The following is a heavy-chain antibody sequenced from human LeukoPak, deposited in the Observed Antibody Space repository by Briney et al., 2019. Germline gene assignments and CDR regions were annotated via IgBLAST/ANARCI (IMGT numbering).Heavy chain of an antibody. CDR3: ARDDLGCSSTSCYAPFDY. D-gene: IGHD2-2*01. CDR2: ISYDGSNK. CDR1: GFTFSSYA. J-gene: IGHJ4*02. V-gene: IGHV3-30-3*01. Sequence: GGSLRLSCAASGFTFSSYAMHWVRQAPGKGLEWVAVISYDGSNKYYADSVKGRFTISRDNSKNTLYLQMNSLRAEDTAVYYCARDDLGCSSTSCYAPFDYWGQGTLVTVSS.